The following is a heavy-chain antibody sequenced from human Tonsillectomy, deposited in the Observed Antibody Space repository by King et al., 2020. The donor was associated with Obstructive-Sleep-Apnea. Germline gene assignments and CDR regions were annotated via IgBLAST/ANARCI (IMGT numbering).Heavy chain of an antibody. J-gene: IGHJ3*01. CDR2: IYDSEST. V-gene: IGHV4-31*03. D-gene: IGHD4-17*01. Sequence: VQLQESGPGLLKPSQTLSLTCTVSGGSISSGNYYWSWIRQHPGKGLEWIGYIYDSESTYYNPSLKSRVTISVDTSKNQFSLKLSSVTAADTAVYYCARGGDYGDYGGAFDAWGQGTMVTVSS. CDR1: GGSISSGNYY. CDR3: ARGGDYGDYGGAFDA.